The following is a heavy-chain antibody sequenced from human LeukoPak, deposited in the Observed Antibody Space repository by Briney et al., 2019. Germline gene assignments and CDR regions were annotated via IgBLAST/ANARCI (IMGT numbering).Heavy chain of an antibody. Sequence: SVTVSCKASGGTFSSYAISWVRQAPGQGLEWMGGIIPIFGTANYAQKFQGRVTITADKSTSTAYMELSSLRSEDTAVYYCASAPYYYDSSGYYYGAFDIWGQGTMVTVSS. J-gene: IGHJ3*02. CDR2: IIPIFGTA. V-gene: IGHV1-69*06. D-gene: IGHD3-22*01. CDR1: GGTFSSYA. CDR3: ASAPYYYDSSGYYYGAFDI.